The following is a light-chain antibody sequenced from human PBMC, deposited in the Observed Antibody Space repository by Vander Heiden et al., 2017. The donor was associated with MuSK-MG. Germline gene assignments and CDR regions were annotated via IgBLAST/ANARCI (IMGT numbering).Light chain of an antibody. J-gene: IGKJ1*01. CDR3: QQLYDYPRT. CDR1: QGINNY. V-gene: IGKV1-9*01. CDR2: AAS. Sequence: DIQFTQSPSFLSASVGDRVTLTCRASQGINNYLAWYQQKPGKAPELLIYAASTFQSGVPSRFSGSGSGTEFTLTIISLQPEDFTTYYCQQLYDYPRTFGQGTKVEIK.